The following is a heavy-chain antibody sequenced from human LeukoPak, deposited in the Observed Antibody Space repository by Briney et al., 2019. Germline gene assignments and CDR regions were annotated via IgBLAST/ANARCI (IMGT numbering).Heavy chain of an antibody. CDR3: ARQLTFITMIRGVITRAFDI. V-gene: IGHV4-34*01. D-gene: IGHD3-10*01. Sequence: SETLSLTCAVYGVSFSGYYWGWIRQPPGKGLEWIGEINHSGSTNYNPSLKSRVTISVDTSKNQFSLKLSSVTAADTAVYYCARQLTFITMIRGVITRAFDIWGQGTMVTVSS. CDR1: GVSFSGYY. CDR2: INHSGST. J-gene: IGHJ3*02.